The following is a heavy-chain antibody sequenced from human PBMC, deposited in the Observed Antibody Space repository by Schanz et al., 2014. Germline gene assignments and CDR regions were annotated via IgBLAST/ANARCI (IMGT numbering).Heavy chain of an antibody. CDR3: ARGRTFDY. CDR2: MQPDSGNP. Sequence: QVQLVQSGAEVKKPGASVKVSCKTSGYTFSNDDINWVRQAIGQGPEWMGWMQPDSGNPGFAQKFRGRVTMTRNTSMSTAYIELHILTSEDTAVYYCARGRTFDYWGQGTLVTVSS. J-gene: IGHJ4*02. V-gene: IGHV1-8*01. CDR1: GYTFSNDD.